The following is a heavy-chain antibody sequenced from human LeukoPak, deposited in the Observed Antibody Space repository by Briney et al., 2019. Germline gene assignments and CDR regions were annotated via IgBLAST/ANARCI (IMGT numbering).Heavy chain of an antibody. CDR3: ARDGGTTSNPSHDTFAI. CDR1: GDSITTDNYY. CDR2: IDYSGNT. V-gene: IGHV4-39*07. Sequence: SETLSLTCIVSGDSITTDNYYWGWIRQPPGKGLEWIGSIDYSGNTYSSPSLKSRLTQSVATSKNQFSLKLTSVTAADTAMYYCARDGGTTSNPSHDTFAIWGQGTMVAVSS. D-gene: IGHD4-11*01. J-gene: IGHJ3*02.